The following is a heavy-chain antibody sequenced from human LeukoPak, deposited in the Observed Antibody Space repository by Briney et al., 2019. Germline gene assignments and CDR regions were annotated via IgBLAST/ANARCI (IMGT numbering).Heavy chain of an antibody. Sequence: SETLSLTCAVYGGSFSGYYWSWIRQPPGKGLEWIGEINHSGSTNYNPSLKSRVTISVDTSKNQFSLKLSSVTAADTAVYYCARGPERESFSPFDYWGQGTLVTVSS. D-gene: IGHD3-10*01. V-gene: IGHV4-34*01. CDR2: INHSGST. J-gene: IGHJ4*02. CDR1: GGSFSGYY. CDR3: ARGPERESFSPFDY.